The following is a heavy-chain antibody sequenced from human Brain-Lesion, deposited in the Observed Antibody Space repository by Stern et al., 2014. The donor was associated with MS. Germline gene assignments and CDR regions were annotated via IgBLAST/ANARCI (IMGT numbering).Heavy chain of an antibody. CDR2: IYSSGNS. Sequence: VHLVESGPGLVKPSQTLSLTCTVSGGSTSRRDYYWTWIRQPPGRGLEWIGSIYSSGNSFFNPALQSRPTISLDNSKNQGSLWLNSVPATDTAVFYCARGPLEGIDMKPFFYAMDVWGHGTTVTVSS. J-gene: IGHJ6*02. D-gene: IGHD1-1*01. V-gene: IGHV4-30-4*01. CDR1: GGSTSRRDYY. CDR3: ARGPLEGIDMKPFFYAMDV.